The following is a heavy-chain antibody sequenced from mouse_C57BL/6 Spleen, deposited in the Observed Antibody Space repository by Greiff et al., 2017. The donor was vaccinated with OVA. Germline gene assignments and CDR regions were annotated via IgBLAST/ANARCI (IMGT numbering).Heavy chain of an antibody. D-gene: IGHD1-1*01. V-gene: IGHV1-55*01. J-gene: IGHJ1*03. CDR2: IYPGSGST. CDR3: ARGEVLRLHWYFDV. CDR1: GYTFTSYW. Sequence: QVHVKQPGAELVKPGASVKMSCKASGYTFTSYWITWVKQRPGQGLEWIGDIYPGSGSTNYNEKFKSKATLTVDTSSSTAYMQLSSLTSEDSAVYYCARGEVLRLHWYFDVWGTGTTVTVSS.